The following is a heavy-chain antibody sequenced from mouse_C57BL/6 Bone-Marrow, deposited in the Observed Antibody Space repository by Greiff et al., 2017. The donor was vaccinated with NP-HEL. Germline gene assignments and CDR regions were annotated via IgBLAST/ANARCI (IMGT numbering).Heavy chain of an antibody. CDR1: GYTFTSYW. Sequence: QVQLQQPGAELVMPGASVKLSCKASGYTFTSYWMHWVKQRPGQGLEWIGEIDPSDSYTNYNQKFKGKSTLTVDKSSSTAYMQLSSLTSEDSAVYYCARGRWLLIYWYFDGWGTGTTVTVSS. D-gene: IGHD2-3*01. CDR3: ARGRWLLIYWYFDG. V-gene: IGHV1-69*01. J-gene: IGHJ1*03. CDR2: IDPSDSYT.